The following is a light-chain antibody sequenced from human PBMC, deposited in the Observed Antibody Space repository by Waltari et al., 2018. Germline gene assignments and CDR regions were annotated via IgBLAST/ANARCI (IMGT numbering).Light chain of an antibody. J-gene: IGLJ1*01. CDR2: EVI. CDR3: CSYAGTNNFYV. V-gene: IGLV2-8*01. CDR1: SSHIVDYDY. Sequence: QSALTQPPSAPGSPGESVTISCTGPSSHIVDYDYVYRSQQHPGKALTLMIHEVIKRPSGVPVRFSGSKSGNTASLTVSGLQAEDEADYYCCSYAGTNNFYVFGTGTKVTVL.